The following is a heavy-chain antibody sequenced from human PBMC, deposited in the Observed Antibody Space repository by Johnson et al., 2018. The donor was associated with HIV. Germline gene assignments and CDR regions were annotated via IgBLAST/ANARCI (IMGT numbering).Heavy chain of an antibody. J-gene: IGHJ3*02. D-gene: IGHD4-11*01. CDR2: IYSGGST. V-gene: IGHV3-66*01. CDR1: GFTVSSNY. CDR3: ARIDYSNYEEAFDI. Sequence: VQLVESGGGLVQPGGSLRLSCAASGFTVSSNYMSWVRQAPGKGLEWVSVIYSGGSTYYADSVKGRFTISRDNSKNTLYLQMNSLRAEETAVYYCARIDYSNYEEAFDIWGQGTMVTVSS.